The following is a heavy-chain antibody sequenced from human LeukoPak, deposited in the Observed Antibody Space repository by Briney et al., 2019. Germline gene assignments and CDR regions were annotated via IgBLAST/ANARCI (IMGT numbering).Heavy chain of an antibody. CDR1: GFTFTSSA. CDR3: AAEVYDSSGNYFEY. V-gene: IGHV1-58*02. Sequence: GTSVKVSCRASGFTFTSSAMQWVRQARGQRLEWIGWIVVGSGNTNYAQKFQERVTITRDMSTSTAYMELSSLRSEDTAVYYCAAEVYDSSGNYFEYWGQGTLVTVSS. D-gene: IGHD3-22*01. CDR2: IVVGSGNT. J-gene: IGHJ4*02.